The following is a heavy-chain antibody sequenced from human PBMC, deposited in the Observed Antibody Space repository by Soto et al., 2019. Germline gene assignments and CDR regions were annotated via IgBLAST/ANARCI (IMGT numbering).Heavy chain of an antibody. CDR3: ARGRGGLVRGGFDI. CDR1: GFTFSTYT. D-gene: IGHD3-16*01. CDR2: ISSSSSTI. Sequence: EMQLVESGGGLVQPGGSLRLSCAASGFTFSTYTMNWVRQAPGKGLEWVSYISSSSSTIDYADSVKGRLTISRDNARNSLYLQMSSLRVEDTAVYYCARGRGGLVRGGFDIWGQGTMVTVSS. V-gene: IGHV3-48*01. J-gene: IGHJ3*02.